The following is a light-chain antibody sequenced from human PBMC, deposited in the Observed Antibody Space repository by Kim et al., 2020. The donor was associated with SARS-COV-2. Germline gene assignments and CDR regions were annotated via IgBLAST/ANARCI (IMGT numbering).Light chain of an antibody. J-gene: IGKJ1*01. CDR1: QNINNN. CDR3: QQYNNWPRT. CDR2: AAS. Sequence: EIVMTQSPATLSVSPGEGATLSCRASQNINNNLAWYQHKPGQSPSLLIYAASTRATGVPGRFSGSGSGTEFTLTISSLQSEDFGVYYCQQYNNWPRTFGQGTKVDIK. V-gene: IGKV3-15*01.